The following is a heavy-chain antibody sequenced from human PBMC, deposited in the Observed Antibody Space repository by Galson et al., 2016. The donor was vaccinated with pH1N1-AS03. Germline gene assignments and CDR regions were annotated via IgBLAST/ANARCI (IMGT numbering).Heavy chain of an antibody. CDR3: ARDAAYYYGMDV. CDR1: GYTFTNYG. V-gene: IGHV1-18*01. D-gene: IGHD6-25*01. CDR2: ISSFNGYT. J-gene: IGHJ6*02. Sequence: SVKVSCKASGYTFTNYGVSWVRQAPGQGLEWMGGISSFNGYTTYAQKLQDRVTMTRDTSTSTAYMELRRLRSDDTAVYFCARDAAYYYGMDVWGQGTTVIVS.